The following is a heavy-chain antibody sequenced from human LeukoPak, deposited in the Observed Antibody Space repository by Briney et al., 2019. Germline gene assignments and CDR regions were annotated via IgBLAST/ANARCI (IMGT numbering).Heavy chain of an antibody. D-gene: IGHD6-13*01. CDR2: IYSGGNT. V-gene: IGHV3-53*01. CDR3: ARDRYRESSSWFLDY. Sequence: GGSLRLSCAASGFTVSSNYMSWVRQAPGKGLEWVSVIYSGGNTYYADSVKGRFTISRDNSKNTLYLQMDSLRAEDTAIYYCARDRYRESSSWFLDYWGQGTLVTVSS. CDR1: GFTVSSNY. J-gene: IGHJ4*02.